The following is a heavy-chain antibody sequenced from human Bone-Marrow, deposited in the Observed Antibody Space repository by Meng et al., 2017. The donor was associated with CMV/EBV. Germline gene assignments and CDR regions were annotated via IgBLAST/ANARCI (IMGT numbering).Heavy chain of an antibody. CDR3: ARGDIVVVPVAHPPYYYYGMDV. J-gene: IGHJ6*02. D-gene: IGHD2-2*01. V-gene: IGHV1-46*01. CDR2: INPSGGST. Sequence: ASVKVSCKASGYTFTSYYMHWVRQAPGQGLEWMGIINPSGGSTSYAQKFQGRVTMTRDTSTSTVYMGLSSLRSEDTAVYYCARGDIVVVPVAHPPYYYYGMDVWGQGTTVTVSS. CDR1: GYTFTSYY.